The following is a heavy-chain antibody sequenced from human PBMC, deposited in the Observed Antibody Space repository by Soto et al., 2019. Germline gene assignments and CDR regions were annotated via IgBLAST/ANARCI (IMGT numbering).Heavy chain of an antibody. V-gene: IGHV4-34*01. CDR2: INHSGST. CDR3: ARGRYRPKPFPAVSNWFDP. CDR1: GGSFSGYY. Sequence: SETLSLTCAVYGGSFSGYYWSWIRQPPGKGLEWIGEINHSGSTNYNPSLKSRVTISVDTSKNQFSLKLSSVTAADTAVDYCARGRYRPKPFPAVSNWFDPWGQGTLVTVSS. J-gene: IGHJ5*02. D-gene: IGHD1-26*01.